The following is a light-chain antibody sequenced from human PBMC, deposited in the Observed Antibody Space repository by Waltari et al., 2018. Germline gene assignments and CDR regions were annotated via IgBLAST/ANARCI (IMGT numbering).Light chain of an antibody. CDR1: NIGSKS. J-gene: IGLJ1*01. V-gene: IGLV3-21*02. CDR3: QVWDSSTTHI. Sequence: SYDLTQPRSVSVSPGQTAGITCGGANIGSKSVHWYQQKPPQAPLLVISADSERPSGIPGRFSGSNSGNTATLTISGVEAGDEADYYCQVWDSSTTHIFGGGT. CDR2: ADS.